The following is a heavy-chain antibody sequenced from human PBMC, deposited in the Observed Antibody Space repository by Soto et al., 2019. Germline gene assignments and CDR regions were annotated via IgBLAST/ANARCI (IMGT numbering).Heavy chain of an antibody. CDR2: IAYDGSKT. CDR3: ARWVGGSMFDNSGKYDS. CDR1: GFTFSSSG. V-gene: IGHV3-30*03. D-gene: IGHD3-22*01. Sequence: QVQLVESGGGVVQPGRSLRLTCAASGFTFSSSGMHWVRQAPGKGLEWVALIAYDGSKTYYGDSVRGRFTISIDNSENTLFLQMNSLRAEDTAVYYGARWVGGSMFDNSGKYDSWGQGTLVTVSS. J-gene: IGHJ5*01.